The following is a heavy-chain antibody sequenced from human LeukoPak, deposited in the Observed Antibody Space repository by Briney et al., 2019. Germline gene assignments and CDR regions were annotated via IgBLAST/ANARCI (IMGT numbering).Heavy chain of an antibody. V-gene: IGHV3-23*01. CDR1: AFTFSDYV. J-gene: IGHJ4*02. Sequence: GASLRLSCAASAFTFSDYVMSWVRQAPGKGLEWVSTITGSGGTTYYADSVKGRFTISRDNSKNSLYLQMNSLRAEDTAVYYCARDLDYYGSGSYAYWGQGTLVTVSS. CDR3: ARDLDYYGSGSYAY. CDR2: ITGSGGTT. D-gene: IGHD3-10*01.